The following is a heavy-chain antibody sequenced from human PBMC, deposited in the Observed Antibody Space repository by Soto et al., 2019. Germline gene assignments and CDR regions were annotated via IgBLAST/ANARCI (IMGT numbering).Heavy chain of an antibody. Sequence: EVQLLESGGGLVQPVGSLRLSCAASGFTFSSYAMSWVRQAPGKGLEWVSAISGSGGSTYYADSVKGRFTISRDYSKNTLYLQMNRLRADDTAVYYCAKDRSAPYYDFWSGYSFFDYWVQGTLVTVSS. D-gene: IGHD3-3*01. CDR2: ISGSGGST. CDR1: GFTFSSYA. J-gene: IGHJ4*02. CDR3: AKDRSAPYYDFWSGYSFFDY. V-gene: IGHV3-23*01.